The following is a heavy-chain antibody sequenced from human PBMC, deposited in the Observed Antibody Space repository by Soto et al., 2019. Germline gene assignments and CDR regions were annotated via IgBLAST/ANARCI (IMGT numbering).Heavy chain of an antibody. CDR1: GFTFSSYS. D-gene: IGHD6-13*01. CDR3: ARGYRTAAGKGGGYYYYYYYMDV. Sequence: GGSLRLSCAASGFTFSSYSMNWVRQAPGKGLEWVSYISSSSSTIYYADSVKGRFTISRDNAKNSLYLQMNSLRAEDTAVYYCARGYRTAAGKGGGYYYYYYYMDVWGKGTTVTVSS. V-gene: IGHV3-48*01. CDR2: ISSSSSTI. J-gene: IGHJ6*03.